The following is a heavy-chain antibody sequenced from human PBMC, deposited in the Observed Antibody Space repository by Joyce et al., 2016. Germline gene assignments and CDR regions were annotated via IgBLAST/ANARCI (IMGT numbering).Heavy chain of an antibody. CDR1: VFTFSSYA. Sequence: QVQLVESGGGVVQPGRSLRLSCAASVFTFSSYAMHWVRQAPGKGLGWVAIISYDGDNKHYVDSVNRRFTISRDNSNNTLHLQMNSLRVDDTAVYYCAKGRGYDFWSGYNDAFDIWGQGTMVTVSS. CDR2: ISYDGDNK. CDR3: AKGRGYDFWSGYNDAFDI. J-gene: IGHJ3*02. V-gene: IGHV3-30*18. D-gene: IGHD3-3*01.